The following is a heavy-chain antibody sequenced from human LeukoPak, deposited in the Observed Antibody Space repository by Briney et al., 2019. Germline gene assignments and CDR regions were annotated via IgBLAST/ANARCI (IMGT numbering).Heavy chain of an antibody. V-gene: IGHV4-39*01. Sequence: SQTLSLTCTVSGGSISSSSYYWGWIRQPPGEGLQWIGTIYYTGSTYYNPSLKSRITISVDTSKNQFSLKLSSVTAAETAVYYCARAGYGASVGWYFDLWGRGTLVTVSS. CDR2: IYYTGST. J-gene: IGHJ2*01. D-gene: IGHD4-17*01. CDR1: GGSISSSSYY. CDR3: ARAGYGASVGWYFDL.